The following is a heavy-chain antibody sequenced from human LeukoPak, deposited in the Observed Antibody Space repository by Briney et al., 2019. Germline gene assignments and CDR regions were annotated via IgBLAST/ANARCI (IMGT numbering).Heavy chain of an antibody. Sequence: GGSLRLSCAASGFTFDDYAMHWVRQAPGKGLEWASGISWNSGNIGYADSVKGRFTISRDNAKNSLYLQMNSLRAEDMALYYCARGLVGAAVEGLCDYWGQGTLVTVSS. CDR3: ARGLVGAAVEGLCDY. D-gene: IGHD2-21*01. V-gene: IGHV3-9*03. CDR1: GFTFDDYA. CDR2: ISWNSGNI. J-gene: IGHJ4*02.